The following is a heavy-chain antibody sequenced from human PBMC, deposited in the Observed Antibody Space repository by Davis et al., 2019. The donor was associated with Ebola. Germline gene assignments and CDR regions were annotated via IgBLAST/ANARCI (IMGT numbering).Heavy chain of an antibody. CDR1: GFTFSSYG. D-gene: IGHD4-11*01. Sequence: GESLKISCAASGFTFSSYGMHWVRQAPGKGLEWVGFIRDDGSNKYYADSVKGRFTISRDNAKNTLYLQMNSLRAEDTAVYYCARTVDFDHWGQGTLVTVSS. CDR3: ARTVDFDH. CDR2: IRDDGSNK. J-gene: IGHJ4*02. V-gene: IGHV3-30*02.